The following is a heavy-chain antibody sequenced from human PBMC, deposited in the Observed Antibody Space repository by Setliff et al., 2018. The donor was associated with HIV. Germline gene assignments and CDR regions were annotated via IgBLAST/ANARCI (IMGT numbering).Heavy chain of an antibody. D-gene: IGHD1-20*01. V-gene: IGHV1-8*01. CDR3: ARGFYSWNL. CDR2: MNPNSGNT. J-gene: IGHJ5*02. Sequence: WASVKVSCKASGYAFNSYTLNWVRQATGQGLEWMGRMNPNSGNTEYAQQFQGRVTMTRDTSTQTAYMELTSLTFHDTAVYYCARGFYSWNLWGQGTLVTVSS. CDR1: GYAFNSYT.